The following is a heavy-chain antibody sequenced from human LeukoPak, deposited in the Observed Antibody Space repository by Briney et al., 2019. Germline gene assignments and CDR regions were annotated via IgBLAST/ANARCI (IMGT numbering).Heavy chain of an antibody. V-gene: IGHV4-39*06. CDR2: IYYSGST. D-gene: IGHD2-2*01. J-gene: IGHJ3*02. CDR3: ARDVESDIVVVPAASHAFDI. Sequence: SETLSLTCTVSGGSISSSSYYWGWIRQPPGKGLEWIGSIYYSGSTYYNPSLKSRATITVDTSKNQFPLKLSSVTAADTAVYYCARDVESDIVVVPAASHAFDIWGQGTMVTVSS. CDR1: GGSISSSSYY.